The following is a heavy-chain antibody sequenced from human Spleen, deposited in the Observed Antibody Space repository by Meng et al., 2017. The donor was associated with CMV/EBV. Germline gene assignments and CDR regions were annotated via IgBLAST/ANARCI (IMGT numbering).Heavy chain of an antibody. CDR3: ARDLITMTPNWFDP. CDR2: MNPNSGNT. CDR1: GYTFTRYD. Sequence: ASVKVSCKASGYTFTRYDINWVRQATGQGLEWMGWMNPNSGNTAYAQKFQGRVTMTRDTTTSTAYTELTSLTSEDTAVFFCARDLITMTPNWFDPWGQGTLVTVSS. J-gene: IGHJ5*02. D-gene: IGHD3-22*01. V-gene: IGHV1-8*01.